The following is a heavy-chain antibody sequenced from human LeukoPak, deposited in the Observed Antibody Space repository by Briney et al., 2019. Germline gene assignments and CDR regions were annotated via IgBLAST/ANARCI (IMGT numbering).Heavy chain of an antibody. CDR2: IKSDGSEI. J-gene: IGHJ4*02. D-gene: IGHD5-18*01. V-gene: IGHV3-7*01. Sequence: PGGSLRLSCEGTGFSFDNSWMNWVRQAPGKGLEWVANIKSDGSEIYYVDSVKGRFTISRDNSKNTLYLQMNSLRAEDTAVYYCARDLVDTAMGAPDYWGQGTLVTVSS. CDR1: GFSFDNSW. CDR3: ARDLVDTAMGAPDY.